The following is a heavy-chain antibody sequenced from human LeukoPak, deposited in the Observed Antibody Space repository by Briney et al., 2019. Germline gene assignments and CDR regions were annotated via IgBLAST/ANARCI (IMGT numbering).Heavy chain of an antibody. Sequence: GASVKVSCKASGYTFTSYAISWVRQAPGQGLEWMGGIIPIFGTANYAQKFQGRVTITADESTSTAYMELSSLRSEDTAVYYCARDPHQSAATYNWFDPWGQGTLVTVSS. V-gene: IGHV1-69*13. CDR1: GYTFTSYA. J-gene: IGHJ5*02. CDR2: IIPIFGTA. D-gene: IGHD2-15*01. CDR3: ARDPHQSAATYNWFDP.